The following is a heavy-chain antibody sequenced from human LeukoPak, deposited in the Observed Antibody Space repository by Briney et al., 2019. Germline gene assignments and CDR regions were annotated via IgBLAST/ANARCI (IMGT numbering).Heavy chain of an antibody. CDR1: GGSISSGGYY. D-gene: IGHD3-22*01. Sequence: RASETLSLTCTVSGGSISSGGYYWSWIRQPPGKGLEWIGYIYHSGSTNYNPSLKSRVTMSVDTSKNQFSLKLSSVTAADTAVYYCARDLGYDSSGRENAFDIWGQGTMVTVSS. CDR3: ARDLGYDSSGRENAFDI. CDR2: IYHSGST. V-gene: IGHV4-61*08. J-gene: IGHJ3*02.